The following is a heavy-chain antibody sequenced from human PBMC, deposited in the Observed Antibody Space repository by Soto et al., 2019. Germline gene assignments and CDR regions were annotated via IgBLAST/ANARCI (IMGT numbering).Heavy chain of an antibody. V-gene: IGHV3-9*01. CDR3: VKDESINWYSGHFRH. D-gene: IGHD6-13*01. J-gene: IGHJ1*01. CDR2: INWNSGSI. CDR1: GFTFDDYA. Sequence: EVQLVESGGGLVQPGRSLRLSCAASGFTFDDYAMHWVRQVPGKGLEWVSGINWNSGSIGYAYSVKGRFAISRDNAKNSLPLQMNSLRAEDTAVYYCVKDESINWYSGHFRHWGQGTRVTVSS.